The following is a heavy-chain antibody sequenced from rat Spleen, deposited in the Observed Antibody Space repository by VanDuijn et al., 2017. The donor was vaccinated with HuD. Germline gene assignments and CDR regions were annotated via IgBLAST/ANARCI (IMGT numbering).Heavy chain of an antibody. CDR2: ISYDGGRI. D-gene: IGHD1-2*01. CDR3: ARPPYSSYPDY. J-gene: IGHJ2*01. Sequence: EVQLVESGGGLVQPGRSLKLSCEVSGFTLSDYNMAWVRQAPRKGLEWVATISYDGGRIFYRDSVKGRFTIARDNAKSTLYLQMDSLRAEDTATYYCARPPYSSYPDYWGQGVMVTVSS. CDR1: GFTLSDYN. V-gene: IGHV5-7*01.